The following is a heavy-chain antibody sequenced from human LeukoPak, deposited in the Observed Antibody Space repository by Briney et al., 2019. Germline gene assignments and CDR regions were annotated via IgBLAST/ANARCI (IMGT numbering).Heavy chain of an antibody. CDR2: ISGSGGST. Sequence: GGSLRLSCAASGFSFSSYAVSSVRQAPGKGLEWVSGISGSGGSTYYADSVKGRFTISRDNSKNTLYVQMNSLRAEDTAVYYCPKPRGFCSAGSCYNPFDPWGQGTLVTVSS. J-gene: IGHJ5*02. CDR3: PKPRGFCSAGSCYNPFDP. V-gene: IGHV3-23*01. CDR1: GFSFSSYA. D-gene: IGHD2-15*01.